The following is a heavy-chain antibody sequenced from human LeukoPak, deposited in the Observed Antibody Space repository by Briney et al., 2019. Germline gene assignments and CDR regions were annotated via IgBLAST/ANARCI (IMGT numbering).Heavy chain of an antibody. CDR2: ISPIFGTT. Sequence: SVKVSCKASGGTFSSHAISWVRQAPGQGLEWWGGISPIFGTTNYAKKFQGRVTITPDESTSTGYMKLRSLRSDDTAVYYCARGDSGYDYGFDNWGQGTLVTVSS. V-gene: IGHV1-69*13. CDR1: GGTFSSHA. J-gene: IGHJ4*02. CDR3: ARGDSGYDYGFDN. D-gene: IGHD5-12*01.